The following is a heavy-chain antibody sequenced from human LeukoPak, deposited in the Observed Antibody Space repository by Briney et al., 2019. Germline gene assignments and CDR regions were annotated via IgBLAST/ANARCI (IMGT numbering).Heavy chain of an antibody. V-gene: IGHV4-61*02. Sequence: SETLSLTCTVSVGSISRGSYYWSSIRQPAGKGLEWIGRLYTSGSTNYNPSLKSRVTISVDTSQNQFSLKQSSLTAADTAVYYCARISVVRGVDLDYWGQGTMVTVSS. D-gene: IGHD3-10*01. CDR3: ARISVVRGVDLDY. J-gene: IGHJ3*01. CDR2: LYTSGST. CDR1: VGSISRGSYY.